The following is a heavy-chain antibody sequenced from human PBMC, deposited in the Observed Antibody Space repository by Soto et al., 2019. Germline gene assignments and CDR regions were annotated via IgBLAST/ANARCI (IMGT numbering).Heavy chain of an antibody. D-gene: IGHD2-2*01. CDR1: GFTFSSYS. V-gene: IGHV3-21*01. CDR3: ARFELSSTGAFYP. Sequence: GGSLRLSCAASGFTFSSYSMNWVRQAPGKGLEWVSSISSSSSYIYYADSVKGRFTISRDNAKNSLYLQMNSLRAEDTAVYYCARFELSSTGAFYPWGQGTLVPVSS. J-gene: IGHJ5*02. CDR2: ISSSSSYI.